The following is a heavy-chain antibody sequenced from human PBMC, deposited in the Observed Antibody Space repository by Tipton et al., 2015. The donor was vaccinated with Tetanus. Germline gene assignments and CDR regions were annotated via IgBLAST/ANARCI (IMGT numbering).Heavy chain of an antibody. CDR1: GHNSRSYW. V-gene: IGHV5-51*01. J-gene: IGHJ5*02. CDR2: IYPGDSDA. Sequence: VQLVQSGAEVKKPGESLKISCKVSGHNSRSYWVSWVRQMPGKGLEWMGIIYPGDSDATYNPSFEGQVTISADKSISTAYLQWTSLKLSDTAIYFCARLPKHYSASGSTWGQGTHVTVSS. D-gene: IGHD3-10*01. CDR3: ARLPKHYSASGST.